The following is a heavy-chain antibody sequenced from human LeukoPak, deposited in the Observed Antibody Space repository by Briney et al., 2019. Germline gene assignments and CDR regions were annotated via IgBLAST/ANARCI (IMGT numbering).Heavy chain of an antibody. V-gene: IGHV3-7*01. J-gene: IGHJ5*02. Sequence: PGGSLRLSCAASGFSVSDYWMTWVRQAPGKGLEWVANIRQDGSEKTYVYSVKGRFTISTAKAKNSINLQMNSLRVEDTAMYYCVRDGGTDCYDLWGQGTLVTVFS. D-gene: IGHD3-16*01. CDR1: GFSVSDYW. CDR3: VRDGGTDCYDL. CDR2: IRQDGSEK.